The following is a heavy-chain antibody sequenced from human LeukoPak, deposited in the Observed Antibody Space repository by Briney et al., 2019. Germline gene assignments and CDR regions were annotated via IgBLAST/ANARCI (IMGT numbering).Heavy chain of an antibody. Sequence: PSETLSLTCAVYSGSFSGYYWSWIRQPPGKGLEWIGEINHSGSTNYNPSLKSRVTISVDTSKNQFSLKLSSVTAAVTAVYYCARGRRGYSYGTDYWGQGTLVTVSS. J-gene: IGHJ4*02. CDR1: SGSFSGYY. D-gene: IGHD5-18*01. V-gene: IGHV4-34*01. CDR2: INHSGST. CDR3: ARGRRGYSYGTDY.